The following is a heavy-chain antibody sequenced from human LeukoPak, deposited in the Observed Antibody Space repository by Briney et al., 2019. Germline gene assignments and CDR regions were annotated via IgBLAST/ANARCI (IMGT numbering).Heavy chain of an antibody. CDR1: GFTFSSDW. CDR2: IKQDGSEK. D-gene: IGHD4-17*01. V-gene: IGHV3-7*01. CDR3: ARGPVITVTSYYFDY. J-gene: IGHJ4*02. Sequence: GGSLRLSCAASGFTFSSDWMSWVRQAPGKGLEWVANIKQDGSEKYYVDSVKGRFTISRDNAKNSLYLQMNSLRAEDTAVYYCARGPVITVTSYYFDYWVQGTLVTVSS.